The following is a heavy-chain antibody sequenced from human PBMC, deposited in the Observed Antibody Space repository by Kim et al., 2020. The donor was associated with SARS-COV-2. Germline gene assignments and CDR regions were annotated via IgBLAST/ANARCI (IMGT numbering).Heavy chain of an antibody. Sequence: GGSLRLSCAASGFAFSSYEMNWVRQAPGKGLEWVSDITHSGSTRYYASSVTGRFTISSDNAKNSMYLQMNPLRAEDTGVYYCASDSVKFGFWSDYSRVDL. D-gene: IGHD3-3*01. CDR3: ASDSVKFGFWSDYSRVDL. J-gene: IGHJ2*01. V-gene: IGHV3-48*03. CDR2: ITHSGSTR. CDR1: GFAFSSYE.